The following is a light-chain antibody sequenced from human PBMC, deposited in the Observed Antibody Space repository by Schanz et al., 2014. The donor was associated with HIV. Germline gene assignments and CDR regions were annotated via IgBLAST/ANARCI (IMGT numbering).Light chain of an antibody. V-gene: IGLV1-44*01. CDR1: SSNIGSNY. Sequence: HSVLTQPPSASGTPGQRVTISCSGSSSNIGSNYVYWYQHLPGTAPKLLMYANMERPSGVPDRFSGSGSGTSASLAISGLQSEDEADYYCAAWDDSLNGWVFGGGTKLTVL. J-gene: IGLJ3*02. CDR3: AAWDDSLNGWV. CDR2: ANM.